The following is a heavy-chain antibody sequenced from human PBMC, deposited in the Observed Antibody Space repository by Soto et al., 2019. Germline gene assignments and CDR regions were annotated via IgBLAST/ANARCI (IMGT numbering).Heavy chain of an antibody. CDR1: GGSISSGGYS. Sequence: QLQLQESGSGLVKPSQTLSLTCAVSGGSISSGGYSWSWIRQPPGKGLEWIGYIYHSGSTYYNPPLTRRVALSVDRSKNQFCLELTSETAADKSVYYCARFPDYCGQGTLVTVSS. CDR3: ARFPDY. V-gene: IGHV4-30-2*01. J-gene: IGHJ4*02. CDR2: IYHSGST.